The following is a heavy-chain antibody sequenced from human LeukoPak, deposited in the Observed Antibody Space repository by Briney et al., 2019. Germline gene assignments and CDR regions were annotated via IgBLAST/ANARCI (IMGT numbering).Heavy chain of an antibody. CDR3: ARGAKNSMGKNWFDP. D-gene: IGHD2/OR15-2a*01. CDR2: MNPNSGNT. J-gene: IGHJ5*02. Sequence: ASVKVSCKASGYTFTSYDINWVRQATGQGLEWMGWMNPNSGNTGYAQKFQGRVTMTRNTSISTAYMELSSLRSEDTAVYYCARGAKNSMGKNWFDPWGQGTLVTVSS. V-gene: IGHV1-8*01. CDR1: GYTFTSYD.